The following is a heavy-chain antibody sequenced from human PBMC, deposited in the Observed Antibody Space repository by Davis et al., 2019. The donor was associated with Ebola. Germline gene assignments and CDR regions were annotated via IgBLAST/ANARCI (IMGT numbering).Heavy chain of an antibody. D-gene: IGHD3-9*01. CDR1: GFTVSSNY. CDR3: ARETIRSLLGIYYYYGMDV. V-gene: IGHV3-53*01. CDR2: ISSGGST. Sequence: GESLKISCAASGFTVSSNYMSWVRQAPAKGLEWVSVISSGGSTYYADSVKGRFTISRHNSKNTLYLQMNSLRAEDTAVYYCARETIRSLLGIYYYYGMDVWGQGTTVTVSS. J-gene: IGHJ6*02.